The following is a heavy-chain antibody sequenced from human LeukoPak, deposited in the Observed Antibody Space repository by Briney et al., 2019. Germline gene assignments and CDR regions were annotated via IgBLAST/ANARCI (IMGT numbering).Heavy chain of an antibody. V-gene: IGHV4-39*01. CDR2: IYYSGNT. Sequence: SGTLSLTCTVSGGSISSSNYYWGWIRQPPGKGLEWIGSIYYSGNTYYNPSLKSRVTLSVDTSKNHFSLNLNSVTAADTAMYYCARHAYYDFVTGLFDPWGQGTLVTVSS. CDR3: ARHAYYDFVTGLFDP. D-gene: IGHD3-3*01. CDR1: GGSISSSNYY. J-gene: IGHJ5*02.